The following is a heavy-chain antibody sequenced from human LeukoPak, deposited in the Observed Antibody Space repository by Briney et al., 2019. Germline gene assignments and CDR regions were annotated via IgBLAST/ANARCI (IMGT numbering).Heavy chain of an antibody. CDR3: AKWGTYYYDSSGDLGLDY. CDR1: GYTFTSYD. J-gene: IGHJ4*02. V-gene: IGHV1-2*02. CDR2: INPNSGGT. Sequence: ASVKVSCKASGYTFTSYDIHWVRQAPGQGLEWMGWINPNSGGTHYAQKFQGRVTMTRDTSITTVYMELSRLRSDDTAVYYCAKWGTYYYDSSGDLGLDYWGQGTLVTVSS. D-gene: IGHD3-22*01.